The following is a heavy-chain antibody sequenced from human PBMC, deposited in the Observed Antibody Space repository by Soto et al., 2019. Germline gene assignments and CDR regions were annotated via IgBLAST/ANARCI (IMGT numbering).Heavy chain of an antibody. CDR1: GFMFNDYG. D-gene: IGHD5-18*01. CDR2: ISYDGDNK. CDR3: VKGDLDTAVVNSPDAFDF. J-gene: IGHJ3*01. V-gene: IGHV3-30*18. Sequence: GGSLRLSCEASGFMFNDYGMHWVRQAPGKGLDWVAVISYDGDNKYYAQSVKGRFTISRDNSKNTLFLHMDSLRHEDTAVYHCVKGDLDTAVVNSPDAFDFWGQGTMVTVSS.